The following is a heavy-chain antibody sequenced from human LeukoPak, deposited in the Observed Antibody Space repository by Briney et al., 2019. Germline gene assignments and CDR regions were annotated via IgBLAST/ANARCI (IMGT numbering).Heavy chain of an antibody. CDR3: ATDGSGWYGHMDV. V-gene: IGHV1-24*01. CDR1: GYTLTELS. J-gene: IGHJ6*02. D-gene: IGHD6-19*01. CDR2: FDPEDGET. Sequence: ASVKDSCKVSGYTLTELSMHWVRQAPGKGLEWMGGFDPEDGETIYAQKFQGRVTMTEDTSTDTAYMELSSLRSEDTAVYYCATDGSGWYGHMDVWGQGTTVTVSS.